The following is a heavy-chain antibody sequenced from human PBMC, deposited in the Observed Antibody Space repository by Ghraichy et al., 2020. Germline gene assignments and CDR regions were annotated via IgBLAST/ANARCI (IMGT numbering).Heavy chain of an antibody. CDR1: GFTFSDFA. J-gene: IGHJ6*02. V-gene: IGHV3-48*02. CDR3: ASDIALYDSSGYFHGMDV. Sequence: GGSLRLSCTGSGFTFSDFAMNWVRQAPGKGLEWIAFVTSKSETIDYADSVRGRFTISRNNAKNSVYLEVNSLRDDDTALYYCASDIALYDSSGYFHGMDVRGQGTAVTVSS. CDR2: VTSKSETI. D-gene: IGHD3-22*01.